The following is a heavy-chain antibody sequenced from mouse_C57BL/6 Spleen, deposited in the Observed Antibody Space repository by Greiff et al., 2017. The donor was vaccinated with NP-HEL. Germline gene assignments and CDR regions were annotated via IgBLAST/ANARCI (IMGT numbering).Heavy chain of an antibody. Sequence: QVQLQQPGAELVRPGSSVKLSCKASGYTFTSYWMHWVKQRPIQGLEWIGNIDPSDSEPHYNQKFKDKATLTVDKSSSTAYMQLSSLTSEDSAVYYWATGYYGSSYGYFDVWGTGTTVTVSS. CDR2: IDPSDSEP. CDR1: GYTFTSYW. D-gene: IGHD1-1*01. J-gene: IGHJ1*03. CDR3: ATGYYGSSYGYFDV. V-gene: IGHV1-52*01.